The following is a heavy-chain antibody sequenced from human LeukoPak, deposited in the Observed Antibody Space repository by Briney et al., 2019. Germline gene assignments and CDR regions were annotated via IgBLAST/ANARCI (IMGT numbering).Heavy chain of an antibody. Sequence: ASVKVSCKASGYTFTGYYMHWVRQAPGQGLEWMGWINPNSGGTNYAQKFQGRVTMTRDTSISTAYMELSRLRSDDTAVYYCARAGQQLVQYSWFDPWGQGTLVTVSS. CDR3: ARAGQQLVQYSWFDP. V-gene: IGHV1-2*02. CDR1: GYTFTGYY. CDR2: INPNSGGT. D-gene: IGHD6-13*01. J-gene: IGHJ5*02.